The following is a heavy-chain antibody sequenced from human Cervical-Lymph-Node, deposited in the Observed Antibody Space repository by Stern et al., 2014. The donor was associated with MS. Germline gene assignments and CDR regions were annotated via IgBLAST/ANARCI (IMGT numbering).Heavy chain of an antibody. Sequence: VQLVESGAEVKKPGSSVKVSCKASGGTFSSYAISWVRQAPGKGLEWMGGIIPIFGTANYAQKFQGRVTITADKSTSTAYMELSSLRSEDTAVYYCARTNGYSSGWYYYYYGMDVWGQGTTVTVSS. CDR1: GGTFSSYA. J-gene: IGHJ6*02. CDR2: IIPIFGTA. D-gene: IGHD6-19*01. V-gene: IGHV1-69*06. CDR3: ARTNGYSSGWYYYYYGMDV.